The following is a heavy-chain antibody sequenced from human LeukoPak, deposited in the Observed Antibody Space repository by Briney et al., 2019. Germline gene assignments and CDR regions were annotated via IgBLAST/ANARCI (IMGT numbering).Heavy chain of an antibody. J-gene: IGHJ4*02. CDR2: IYYSGST. CDR3: ARGYCSGGSCVALSDY. Sequence: IPSETLSLTCTVSGGSISSYYWSWIRQPPGKGLEWIGYIYYSGSTNYNPSLKSRVTISVDTSKNQFSLKLSSVTAADTAVYYCARGYCSGGSCVALSDYWGQGTLVTVSS. V-gene: IGHV4-59*01. D-gene: IGHD2-15*01. CDR1: GGSISSYY.